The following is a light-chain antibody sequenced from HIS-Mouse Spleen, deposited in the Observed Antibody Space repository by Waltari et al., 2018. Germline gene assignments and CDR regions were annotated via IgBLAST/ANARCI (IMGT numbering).Light chain of an antibody. J-gene: IGLJ2*01. CDR3: SSYTSSSTLVV. CDR2: DVS. CDR1: SSDVGGYNY. V-gene: IGLV2-14*03. Sequence: QSALTQPASVSGSPGQSITISCTGTSSDVGGYNYVSWYQQHPGKAPKLMIYDVSNRPSGVSTRFSGSKSGNTAYLTISGLQAEDEADYYCSSYTSSSTLVVFGGGTKLTVL.